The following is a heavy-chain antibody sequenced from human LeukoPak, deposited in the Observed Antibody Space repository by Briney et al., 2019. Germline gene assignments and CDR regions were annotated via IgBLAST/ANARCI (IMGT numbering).Heavy chain of an antibody. V-gene: IGHV3-64*01. CDR2: ISSNGGST. J-gene: IGHJ6*02. CDR3: ARRFGDPTYMDV. CDR1: GFTFSSYG. Sequence: GGSLRLSCAASGFTFSSYGMHWVRQAPGKGLEYVSVISSNGGSTYYANSVKGRFTISRDNSKNTLCPQMGSLRAEDMAVYYCARRFGDPTYMDVWGQGTTVTVSS. D-gene: IGHD3-10*01.